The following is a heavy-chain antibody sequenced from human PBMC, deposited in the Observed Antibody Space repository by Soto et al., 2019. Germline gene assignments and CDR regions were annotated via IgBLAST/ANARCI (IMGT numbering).Heavy chain of an antibody. CDR2: INTISGDT. V-gene: IGHV1-2*02. CDR3: ARDRTYNWNDGGYYYYGMDV. Sequence: ASVNGSCKASVYNFTDSNIHWVRQARGQGLAWMGWINTISGDTNFAQKFQGRVTMTRDTLYLQMNSLRAEDTAVYYCARDRTYNWNDGGYYYYGMDVWGQGTTVTVSS. J-gene: IGHJ6*02. CDR1: VYNFTDSN. D-gene: IGHD1-20*01.